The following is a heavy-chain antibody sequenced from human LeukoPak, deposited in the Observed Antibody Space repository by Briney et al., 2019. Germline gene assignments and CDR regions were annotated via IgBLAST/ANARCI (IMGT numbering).Heavy chain of an antibody. CDR3: ARQGSGFAPKYYYMDV. J-gene: IGHJ6*03. D-gene: IGHD3-10*01. CDR1: GYNFTIYW. V-gene: IGHV5-51*01. Sequence: PGESLKISCKGSGYNFTIYWIGWVRQMPGKGLEWMGIIYPGDSETRYSPSFQGQVTISADKSISTAYLQWSSLKASGTAMYYCARQGSGFAPKYYYMDVWGKGTTVIVSS. CDR2: IYPGDSET.